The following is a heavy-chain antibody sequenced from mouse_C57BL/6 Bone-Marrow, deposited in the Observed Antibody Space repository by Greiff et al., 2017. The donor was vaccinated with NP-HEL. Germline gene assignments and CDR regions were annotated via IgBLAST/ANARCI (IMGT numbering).Heavy chain of an antibody. CDR3: TYSPWFAY. CDR1: GYTFTDYE. D-gene: IGHD2-10*01. V-gene: IGHV1-15*01. Sequence: VQLQQSGAELVRPGASVTLSCKASGYTFTDYEMHWVKQTPVHGLEWIGAIDPETGGTAYNQKFKGKAILTADKSSSTAYMELRSLTSEDSAVYYLTYSPWFAYWGQGTLVTVSA. CDR2: IDPETGGT. J-gene: IGHJ3*01.